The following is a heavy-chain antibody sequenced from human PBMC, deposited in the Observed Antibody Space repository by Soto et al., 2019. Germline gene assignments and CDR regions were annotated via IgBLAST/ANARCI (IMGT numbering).Heavy chain of an antibody. CDR1: GLTFSGDW. Sequence: EVPLVESGGGLVQPGGSLTLSCAASGLTFSGDWMTWVRQAPGKGLEWVANIKGDGSDKNYVDSVKGRFTISRDNAKNSLLLQMNSLRAEDAAVYFCARHEASSGYAMDVWGQGPTVTVSS. V-gene: IGHV3-7*01. CDR3: ARHEASSGYAMDV. CDR2: IKGDGSDK. J-gene: IGHJ6*02.